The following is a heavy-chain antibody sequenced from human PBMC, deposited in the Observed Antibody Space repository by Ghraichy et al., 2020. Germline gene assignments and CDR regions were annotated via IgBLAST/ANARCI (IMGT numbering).Heavy chain of an antibody. J-gene: IGHJ5*02. CDR3: AKDLEMATIGGWFDP. Sequence: GGSLRLSCAASGFTFDDYAMHWVRQAPGKGLEWVSGISWNSGSIGYADSVKGRFTISRDNAKNSLYLQMNSLRAEDTALYYCAKDLEMATIGGWFDPWGQGTLVTVSS. CDR1: GFTFDDYA. CDR2: ISWNSGSI. V-gene: IGHV3-9*01. D-gene: IGHD5-24*01.